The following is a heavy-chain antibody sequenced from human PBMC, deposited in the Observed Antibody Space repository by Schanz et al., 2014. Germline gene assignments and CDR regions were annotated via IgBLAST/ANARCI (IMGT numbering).Heavy chain of an antibody. D-gene: IGHD2-2*01. J-gene: IGHJ4*02. V-gene: IGHV1-46*03. Sequence: QVQLVQSGAEAQKPGASVKVSCKASGYTFTSYYMHWVRQAPGQGLEWMGIINPSSGTARIAQNCRGRITVTRDTSTSTVNMELSSRRAEDTAVYYCARGGVCDSTSFDSWGQGTLVTVSS. CDR3: ARGGVCDSTSFDS. CDR1: GYTFTSYY. CDR2: INPSSGTA.